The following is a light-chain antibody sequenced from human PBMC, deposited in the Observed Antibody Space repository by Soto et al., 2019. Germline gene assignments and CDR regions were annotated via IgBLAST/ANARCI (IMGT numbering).Light chain of an antibody. V-gene: IGKV3-20*01. CDR3: QQYGSSPMYT. J-gene: IGKJ2*01. Sequence: EIVLTQSPGTLSLSPGERATLSCRASQSVSSSYVAWYQQKPGQAPRLLIYGASGRATGIPDRFSGSRSGTDFTLTISRLEPEDFAVYYCQQYGSSPMYTFGQGTKLEIK. CDR1: QSVSSSY. CDR2: GAS.